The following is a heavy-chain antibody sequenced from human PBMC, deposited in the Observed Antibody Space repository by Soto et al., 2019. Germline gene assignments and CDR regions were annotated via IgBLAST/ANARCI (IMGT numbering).Heavy chain of an antibody. CDR1: GYTFTSYG. CDR2: ISAYNGNT. CDR3: AASTIFGVVTGLYYGMDV. V-gene: IGHV1-18*01. J-gene: IGHJ6*02. D-gene: IGHD3-3*01. Sequence: ASVKVSCKASGYTFTSYGISWVRQAPGQGLEWMGWISAYNGNTNYAQKLQGRVTMTTDTSTSTAYMELRSLRSDDTAVYYCAASTIFGVVTGLYYGMDVWGQGTRSPSP.